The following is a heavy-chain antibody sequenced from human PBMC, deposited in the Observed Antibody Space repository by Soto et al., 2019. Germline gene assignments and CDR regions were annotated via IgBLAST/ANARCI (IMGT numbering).Heavy chain of an antibody. Sequence: QVQLMQSGDEVKEPGATVKVSCTTSRYTLTSHGISWVRQAPGQGLEWMGWISTFNGKTDYAQKFQGRVTMTADTRTNTAYIELRSLRSDDTALYFCARLLTEGATYREDAFDIWGQGTKVTVSS. V-gene: IGHV1-18*01. CDR1: RYTLTSHG. CDR3: ARLLTEGATYREDAFDI. D-gene: IGHD1-26*01. J-gene: IGHJ3*02. CDR2: ISTFNGKT.